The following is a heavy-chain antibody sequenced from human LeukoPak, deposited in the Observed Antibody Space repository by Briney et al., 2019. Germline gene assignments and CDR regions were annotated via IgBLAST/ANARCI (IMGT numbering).Heavy chain of an antibody. V-gene: IGHV3-23*01. J-gene: IGHJ4*02. CDR3: AKDIYYFDY. CDR1: GFTFSSYA. CDR2: ISGSGGGT. Sequence: PGGSLRLSCAASGFTFSSYAMRWVLQAPGKGREWVSGISGSGGGTHYADSVKGRFTISRDNSKNTLYLQMNSLRAEDTAIYYCAKDIYYFDYWGQGTLVTVSS.